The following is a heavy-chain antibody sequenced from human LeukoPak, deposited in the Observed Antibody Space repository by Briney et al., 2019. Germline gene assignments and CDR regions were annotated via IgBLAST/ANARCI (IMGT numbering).Heavy chain of an antibody. D-gene: IGHD5-24*01. J-gene: IGHJ4*02. V-gene: IGHV4-59*01. CDR2: IYYRGST. CDR1: GGSISSYY. CDR3: ARAPLRDGYKNGFDY. Sequence: SETLSLTCTVSGGSISSYYWSWIRQPPGNGLWWIGYIYYRGSTNYNPSLKSRVSISVDTSKNQFSLKVSSVTAADTAVYYCARAPLRDGYKNGFDYWGQGTLVTVSS.